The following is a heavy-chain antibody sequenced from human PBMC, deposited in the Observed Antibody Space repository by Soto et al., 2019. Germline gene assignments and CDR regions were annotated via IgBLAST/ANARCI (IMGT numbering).Heavy chain of an antibody. D-gene: IGHD2-21*01. V-gene: IGHV1-58*01. CDR2: IVVGSGNT. CDR3: AAGPRAKPLFCCYGMDV. CDR1: GFTLTSSA. Sequence: ASVEVSCKASGFTLTSSAVQWLRQPRGQRLEWIGWIVVGSGNTNYAQKFQERVTITRDMTTSTAYMELSSLRSEDTAVYYCAAGPRAKPLFCCYGMDVWGQGTTVTVSS. J-gene: IGHJ6*02.